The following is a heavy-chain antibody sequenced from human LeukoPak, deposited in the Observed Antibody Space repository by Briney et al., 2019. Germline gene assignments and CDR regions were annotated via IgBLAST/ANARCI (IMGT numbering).Heavy chain of an antibody. V-gene: IGHV1-2*02. D-gene: IGHD3-3*01. CDR1: GYTFTGYY. CDR2: INPNSGGT. Sequence: ASVKVSCKASGYTFTGYYMHWVRQAPGQGLEWMGWINPNSGGTNYAQKFQGRVTMTRDTSISTAYMELSRLRSDDTAVYYCAREPYYDFWSGYYMGPFDYWGQGTLVTVSS. J-gene: IGHJ4*02. CDR3: AREPYYDFWSGYYMGPFDY.